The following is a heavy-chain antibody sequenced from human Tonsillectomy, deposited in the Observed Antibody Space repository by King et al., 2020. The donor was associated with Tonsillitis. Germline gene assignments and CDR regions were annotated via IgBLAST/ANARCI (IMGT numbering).Heavy chain of an antibody. V-gene: IGHV4-39*01. Sequence: QLQESGPGLVKPSETLSLTCTVSGGSISSSSYYWGWIRQPPGKGLEWIGSIYYSGSTYYNPSLKSRVTISVDTSKNQFSLKPSSVTAADTAVYYCASQITAAGTLGALDYWGQGTLVTVSS. CDR3: ASQITAAGTLGALDY. CDR1: GGSISSSSYY. D-gene: IGHD6-13*01. CDR2: IYYSGST. J-gene: IGHJ4*02.